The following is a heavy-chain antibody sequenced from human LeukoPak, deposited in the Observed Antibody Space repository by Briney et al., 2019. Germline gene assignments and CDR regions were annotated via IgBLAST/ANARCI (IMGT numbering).Heavy chain of an antibody. CDR1: GYSFSSYY. CDR3: ARDSGWLVTAMKLSPPDY. Sequence: ASVKVSCKASGYSFSSYYIHWVRQAPGQGLEWMGIIDPSGGYTSYAQKFQGRVTMTRDMSTSTVYMELSSLRSEDTAVYYCARDSGWLVTAMKLSPPDYWGQGTLVTVSS. V-gene: IGHV1-46*01. D-gene: IGHD2-21*02. J-gene: IGHJ4*02. CDR2: IDPSGGYT.